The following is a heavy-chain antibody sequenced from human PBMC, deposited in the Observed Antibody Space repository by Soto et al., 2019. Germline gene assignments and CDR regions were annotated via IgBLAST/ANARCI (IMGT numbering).Heavy chain of an antibody. CDR3: ARGLYLKYGQDY. CDR1: GFPFNNYA. V-gene: IGHV3-23*01. D-gene: IGHD2-2*02. CDR2: ISGSGGGT. J-gene: IGHJ4*02. Sequence: PGGSQRPSRAASGFPFNNYALKRVRQAPGRGLEWVSAISGSGGGTYYADSVKGRFTISRDNSKNTLYLQMNSLRAEDMGVYYCARGLYLKYGQDYWGQGTLVTVSS.